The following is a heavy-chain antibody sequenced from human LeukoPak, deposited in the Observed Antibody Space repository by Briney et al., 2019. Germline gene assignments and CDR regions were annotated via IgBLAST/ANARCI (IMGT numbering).Heavy chain of an antibody. J-gene: IGHJ4*02. CDR3: ARNTNLDSSGYLGAYFDY. Sequence: SETLSLTCTVSGGSISRYYWSWLRQPPGKGLEWIGYIFYSGSTNYNPSLKSRVTISVDTSKNQFSQKLSSVTAADTAVYYCARNTNLDSSGYLGAYFDYWGQGTLVTVSS. V-gene: IGHV4-59*12. CDR2: IFYSGST. CDR1: GGSISRYY. D-gene: IGHD3-22*01.